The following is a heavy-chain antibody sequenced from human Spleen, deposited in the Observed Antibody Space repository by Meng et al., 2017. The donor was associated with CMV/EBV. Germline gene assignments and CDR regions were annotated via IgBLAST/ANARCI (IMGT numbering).Heavy chain of an antibody. V-gene: IGHV1-69*10. Sequence: SVKVSCKASGYSFTSYDIKWVRQATGQGLEWMGGIIPILGIANYAQKFQGRVTITADKSTSTAYMELSSLRSEDTAVYYCASGVMERFLEWLLTYWGQGTLVTVSS. CDR1: GYSFTSYD. CDR3: ASGVMERFLEWLLTY. J-gene: IGHJ4*02. CDR2: IIPILGIA. D-gene: IGHD3-3*01.